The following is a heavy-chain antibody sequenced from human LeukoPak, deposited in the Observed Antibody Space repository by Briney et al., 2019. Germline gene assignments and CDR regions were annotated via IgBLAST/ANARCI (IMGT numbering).Heavy chain of an antibody. Sequence: PGGSLRLSCAASGFTFSSYAMSWVRQAPGKGLEWVSAISGSGGSTYYADSAKGRFTISRDNSKNTLYLQMNSLRAEDTAVYYCAKDPDYIGAFDIWGQGTMVTVSS. D-gene: IGHD4-11*01. J-gene: IGHJ3*02. CDR1: GFTFSSYA. V-gene: IGHV3-23*01. CDR2: ISGSGGST. CDR3: AKDPDYIGAFDI.